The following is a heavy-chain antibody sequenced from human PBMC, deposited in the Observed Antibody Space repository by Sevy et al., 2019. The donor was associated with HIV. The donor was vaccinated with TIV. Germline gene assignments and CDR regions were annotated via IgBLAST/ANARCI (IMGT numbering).Heavy chain of an antibody. CDR1: GITFSYYG. CDR2: ISYDGSDK. CDR3: AKDADRSGYTNDAHFDY. Sequence: GGSLRLSCAASGITFSYYGMHWVRQAPGKGLEWVAFISYDGSDKFYAESVKGRFTTSRDNSKNTLYLQMNSLRGEDTAVYFCAKDADRSGYTNDAHFDYWGQGTLVTVSS. V-gene: IGHV3-30*18. D-gene: IGHD3-22*01. J-gene: IGHJ4*02.